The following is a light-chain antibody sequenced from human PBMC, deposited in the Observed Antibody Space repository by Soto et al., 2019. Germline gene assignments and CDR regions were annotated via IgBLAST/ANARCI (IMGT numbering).Light chain of an antibody. CDR1: SSNIGSNT. V-gene: IGLV1-44*01. CDR3: AAWDDSLNVVV. Sequence: QPVLTQPPSASGTPGQRVTISCSGSSSNIGSNTVNWYQQLPGTAPKLLLYSNNQRPSGVPDRFSGSKSGTSASLAISGIQSEDEADYYCAAWDDSLNVVVFGGGTKVTVL. J-gene: IGLJ2*01. CDR2: SNN.